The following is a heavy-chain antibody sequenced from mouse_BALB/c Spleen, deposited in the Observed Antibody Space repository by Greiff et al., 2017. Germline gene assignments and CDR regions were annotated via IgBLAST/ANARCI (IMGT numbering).Heavy chain of an antibody. CDR3: ARREDGNYGYYAMDY. D-gene: IGHD2-1*01. J-gene: IGHJ4*01. CDR1: GFSLTSYG. CDR2: IWSGGST. Sequence: QVQLQQSGPGLVQPSQSLSITCTVSGFSLTSYGVHWVRQSPGKGLEWLGVIWSGGSTDYNAAFISRLSISKDNSKSQVFFKMNRLQANDTAIYYCARREDGNYGYYAMDYWGQGTSVTVSS. V-gene: IGHV2-2*02.